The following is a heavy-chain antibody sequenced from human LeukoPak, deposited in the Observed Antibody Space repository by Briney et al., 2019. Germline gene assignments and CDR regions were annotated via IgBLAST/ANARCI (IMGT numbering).Heavy chain of an antibody. CDR1: GFTFSSYG. Sequence: PGGSLRLSCAASGFTFSSYGMHWVRQAPGKGLEWVAVIWYDGSNKYYADSVKGRFTISRDNSKNTLYLQMNSLRAEDTAVYYCAREKGPWVSRGLAAAGPGYWGQGTLVTVSS. V-gene: IGHV3-33*01. J-gene: IGHJ4*02. D-gene: IGHD6-13*01. CDR2: IWYDGSNK. CDR3: AREKGPWVSRGLAAAGPGY.